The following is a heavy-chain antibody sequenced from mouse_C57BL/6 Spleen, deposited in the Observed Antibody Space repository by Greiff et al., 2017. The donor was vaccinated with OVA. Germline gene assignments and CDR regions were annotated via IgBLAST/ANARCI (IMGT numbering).Heavy chain of an antibody. CDR1: GYTFTDYY. J-gene: IGHJ2*01. Sequence: EVQLQQSGPELVKPGPSVKISCKASGYTFTDYYMNWVKQSHGKSLEWIGDINPNNGGTSYNQKFKGKATLTVDKSSSTAYMELRSLTSEDSAVYYCARPFDYWGQGTTLTVSS. CDR3: ARPFDY. CDR2: INPNNGGT. V-gene: IGHV1-26*01.